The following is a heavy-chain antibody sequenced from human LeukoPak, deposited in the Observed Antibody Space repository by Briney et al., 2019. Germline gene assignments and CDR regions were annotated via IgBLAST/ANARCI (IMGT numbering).Heavy chain of an antibody. D-gene: IGHD5-12*01. Sequence: ASVKVSCKASGYTFTSYGISWVRQAPGQGLEWMGWISAYNGNTNYAQKLQGRVTMTTDTSTSTAYMELRSLRSEDTAVYYCARDSGYDQENAHFDYWGQGTLVTVSS. CDR1: GYTFTSYG. CDR3: ARDSGYDQENAHFDY. J-gene: IGHJ4*02. V-gene: IGHV1-18*01. CDR2: ISAYNGNT.